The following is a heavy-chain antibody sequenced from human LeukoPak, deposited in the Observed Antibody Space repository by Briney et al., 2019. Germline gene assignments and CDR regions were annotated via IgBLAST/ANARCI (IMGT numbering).Heavy chain of an antibody. CDR2: INHSGST. J-gene: IGHJ6*02. D-gene: IGHD2-2*01. Sequence: PSETLSLTCAVYGGSFSGYYWSWLRQPPGNGLEWIGEINHSGSTNYNPSLKSRVTISVDTSKNQFSLKLSSVTAADTAVYYCARVWVGLPRYQLQTGEMDVWGQGTTVTVSS. CDR3: ARVWVGLPRYQLQTGEMDV. V-gene: IGHV4-34*01. CDR1: GGSFSGYY.